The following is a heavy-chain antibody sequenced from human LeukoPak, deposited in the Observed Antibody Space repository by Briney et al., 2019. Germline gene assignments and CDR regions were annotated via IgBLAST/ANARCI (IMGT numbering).Heavy chain of an antibody. CDR1: GFTFSSYG. CDR3: AKEGNYYDSSGYPYYFDY. Sequence: PGGSLRLSCAASGFTFSSYGMHWVRQAPGKGLEWVAVISYDGSNKYYADSVKGRFTISRDNSKNTLYLQMNSLSAEDTAVYYCAKEGNYYDSSGYPYYFDYWGQGTLVTVSS. J-gene: IGHJ4*02. V-gene: IGHV3-30*18. CDR2: ISYDGSNK. D-gene: IGHD3-22*01.